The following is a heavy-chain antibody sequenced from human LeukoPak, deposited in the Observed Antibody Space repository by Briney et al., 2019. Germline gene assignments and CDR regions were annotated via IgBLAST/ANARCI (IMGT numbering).Heavy chain of an antibody. V-gene: IGHV3-23*01. J-gene: IGHJ6*02. CDR1: GFTFSSYA. Sequence: GGSLRLSCTASGFTFSSYAMSWVRQAPGRGLEWVSAISGSGGSTYYADSVKGRFTISRDYSKNTLYLQMNSLRAEDTAVYYCAKWKGAGYCSSTSCSHYYYGMDVWGQGTTVTVSS. CDR3: AKWKGAGYCSSTSCSHYYYGMDV. CDR2: ISGSGGST. D-gene: IGHD2-2*03.